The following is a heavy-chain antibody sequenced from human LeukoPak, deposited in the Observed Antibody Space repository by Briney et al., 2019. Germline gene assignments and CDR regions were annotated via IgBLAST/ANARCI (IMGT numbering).Heavy chain of an antibody. CDR1: GYTFTSYD. J-gene: IGHJ4*02. Sequence: ASVKVSCKASGYTFTSYDINWVRQATGQGLEWMGWMNPNSGITGYAQKFQGRVTMTRNTSISTAYMELSSLRSEDTAVYYCARGHDFLIVGATDDYWGQGTLVTVSS. CDR3: ARGHDFLIVGATDDY. CDR2: MNPNSGIT. D-gene: IGHD1-26*01. V-gene: IGHV1-8*01.